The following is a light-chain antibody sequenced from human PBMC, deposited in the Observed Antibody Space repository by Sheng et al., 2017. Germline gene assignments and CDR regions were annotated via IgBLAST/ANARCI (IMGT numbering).Light chain of an antibody. CDR1: QTVTSNY. J-gene: IGKJ4*01. CDR2: GTS. Sequence: PGERATLSCRASQTVTSNYLAWYQQRPGQAPRLLIYGTSSRATGIPDRFSGSGSGTDFTLTISRLEPEDFATYFCQQYGTSPKLSFGGGTKVEIK. V-gene: IGKV3-20*01. CDR3: QQYGTSPKLS.